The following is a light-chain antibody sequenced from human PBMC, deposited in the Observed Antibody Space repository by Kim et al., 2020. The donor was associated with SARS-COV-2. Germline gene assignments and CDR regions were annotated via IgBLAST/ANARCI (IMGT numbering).Light chain of an antibody. J-gene: IGKJ4*01. Sequence: IQLTQSPSSLSASVGDGVTITCRASQDIRSFLAWYQYSPGKAPELLIQGASNLQRGVPSRFRGSGSGTDFTLTIGSLQPEDFATYYCQQLNSYPLTFGGGTKVEIK. CDR2: GAS. CDR3: QQLNSYPLT. V-gene: IGKV1-9*01. CDR1: QDIRSF.